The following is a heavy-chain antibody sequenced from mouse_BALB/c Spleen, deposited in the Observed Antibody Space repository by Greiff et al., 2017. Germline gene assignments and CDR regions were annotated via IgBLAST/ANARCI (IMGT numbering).Heavy chain of an antibody. Sequence: VQLQQSGAELVKPGASVKLSCTASGFNIKDTYMDWVKQRPEQGLEWIGRIDPANGNTKYDPKFQGKATITADTSSNTAYLQLSSLTSEDTAVYYCARITTATKYFDVWGAGTTVTVSS. CDR2: IDPANGNT. D-gene: IGHD1-2*01. CDR1: GFNIKDTY. J-gene: IGHJ1*01. CDR3: ARITTATKYFDV. V-gene: IGHV14-3*02.